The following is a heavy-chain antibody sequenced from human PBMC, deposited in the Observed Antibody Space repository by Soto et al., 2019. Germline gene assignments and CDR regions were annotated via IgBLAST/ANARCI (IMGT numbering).Heavy chain of an antibody. V-gene: IGHV1-3*01. CDR2: INAGNGNT. J-gene: IGHJ6*02. D-gene: IGHD3-10*01. CDR1: GYTFTSYA. Sequence: ASVKVSCKASGYTFTSYAMHWVRQAPGQRLEWMGWINAGNGNTKYSQKFQGRVTITRDTSASTAYMELSSLRSEDTAVYYCARDRLKDGFGELLTMDVWGQGTKVTVYS. CDR3: ARDRLKDGFGELLTMDV.